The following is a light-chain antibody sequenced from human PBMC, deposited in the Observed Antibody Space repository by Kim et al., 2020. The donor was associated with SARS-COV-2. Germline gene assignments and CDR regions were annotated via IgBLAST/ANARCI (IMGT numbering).Light chain of an antibody. J-gene: IGLJ3*02. CDR3: QSYDTSLSGWV. Sequence: QRVTHSCTGSSSNFGAGYDVHWYQQLPGTAPKLLIYGNSNRPSGVPDRFSGSKSDTSASLAITGLQAEDEADYYCQSYDTSLSGWVFGGGTQLTVL. CDR1: SSNFGAGYD. CDR2: GNS. V-gene: IGLV1-40*01.